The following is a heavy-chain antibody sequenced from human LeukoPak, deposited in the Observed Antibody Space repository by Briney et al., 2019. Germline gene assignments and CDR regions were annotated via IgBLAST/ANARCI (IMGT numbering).Heavy chain of an antibody. CDR3: ARGQAGQPNDY. D-gene: IGHD6-19*01. CDR2: INPSGGSP. Sequence: ASVKVSCKTSRYTSTSYYIHWVRQAPGPGLEWMGIINPSGGSPSYAQKFQGRVTMTRDTSTSTVYMELSSLRSEDTAVYYCARGQAGQPNDYWGQGTLVTVSS. V-gene: IGHV1-46*01. J-gene: IGHJ4*02. CDR1: RYTSTSYY.